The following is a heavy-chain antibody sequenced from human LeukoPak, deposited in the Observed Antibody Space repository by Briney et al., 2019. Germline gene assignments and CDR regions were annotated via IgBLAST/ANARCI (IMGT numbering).Heavy chain of an antibody. CDR2: INHSGST. CDR3: ARGLSPYYYYMDV. V-gene: IGHV4-34*01. CDR1: GGSFSGYY. Sequence: PSENLSLNCAVYGGSFSGYYWSWIRQPPGKGLEWIGEINHSGSTNYNPSLKSRVTISVDTSKNQFSLKLSSVTAADTAVYYCARGLSPYYYYMDVWGKGTTVTVSS. J-gene: IGHJ6*03. D-gene: IGHD3-16*02.